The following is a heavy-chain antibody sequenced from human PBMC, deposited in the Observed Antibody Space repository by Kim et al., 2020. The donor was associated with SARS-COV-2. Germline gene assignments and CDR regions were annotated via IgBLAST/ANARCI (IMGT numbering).Heavy chain of an antibody. Sequence: GGSLRLSCAASGFTFSSYAMHWVRQAPGKGLEWVAVISYDGSNKYYADSVKGRFTISRDNSKNTLYLQMNSLRAEDKAVYYCARDPLWMVYAPTYYFDYWGQGTLVTVSS. J-gene: IGHJ4*02. D-gene: IGHD2-8*01. CDR1: GFTFSSYA. CDR3: ARDPLWMVYAPTYYFDY. CDR2: ISYDGSNK. V-gene: IGHV3-30-3*01.